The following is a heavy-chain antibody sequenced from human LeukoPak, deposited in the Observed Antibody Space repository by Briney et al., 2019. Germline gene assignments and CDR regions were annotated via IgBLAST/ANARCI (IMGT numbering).Heavy chain of an antibody. J-gene: IGHJ5*02. D-gene: IGHD3-10*01. CDR3: ARARMVRGVISSWFDP. CDR2: INPNSGGT. V-gene: IGHV1-2*04. CDR1: GYTFTGYY. Sequence: ASVKVSCKASGYTFTGYYMHWVRQAPGQGLEWMGWINPNSGGTNYAQKFQGWVTMTRDTSISTAYKELSRLRSDDTAVYYCARARMVRGVISSWFDPWGQGTLVTVSS.